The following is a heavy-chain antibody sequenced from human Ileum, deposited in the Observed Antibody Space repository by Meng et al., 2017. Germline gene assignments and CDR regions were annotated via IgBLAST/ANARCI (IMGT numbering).Heavy chain of an antibody. J-gene: IGHJ5*02. CDR2: INHSGST. CDR1: GGSFSGYY. V-gene: IGHV4-34*01. CDR3: ARGDVAARLQS. Sequence: QVQPPQWGAGLWKPSETLSLTCAVYGGSFSGYYWSWIRQPPGKGLEWIGEINHSGSTNYNPSLKSRVTISVDTSKIQFSLKLTSVTAADTAVYYCARGDVAARLQSWGQGTLVTVSS. D-gene: IGHD6-6*01.